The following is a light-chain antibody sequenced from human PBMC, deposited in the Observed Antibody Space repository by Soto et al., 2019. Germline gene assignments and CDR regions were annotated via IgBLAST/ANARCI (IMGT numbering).Light chain of an antibody. Sequence: DIQVTQSPSSLSASLGDRVIITCRASRDISNYLAWYQQKPGQVPRLLISGASTLHSGVPSRFSGSGSGTDFTLTITSLQPEDIATYFCQKYDTAPLTFGGGTKVDIK. CDR1: RDISNY. CDR3: QKYDTAPLT. CDR2: GAS. V-gene: IGKV1-27*01. J-gene: IGKJ4*01.